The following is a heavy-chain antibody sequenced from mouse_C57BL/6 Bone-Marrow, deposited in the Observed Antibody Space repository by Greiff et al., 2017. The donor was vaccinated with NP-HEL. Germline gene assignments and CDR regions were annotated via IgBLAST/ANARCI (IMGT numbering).Heavy chain of an antibody. CDR1: GYTFTSYW. J-gene: IGHJ4*01. D-gene: IGHD2-5*01. Sequence: QVQLQQPGAELVRPGSSVKLSCKASGYTFTSYWMHWVKQRPIQGLEWIGNIDPSDSETHYNQKFKDKATLTVDKTSSTAYMQLSSLTSEDSAVYYCARRGYSNPRGAMDYWGQGTSVTVSS. V-gene: IGHV1-52*01. CDR3: ARRGYSNPRGAMDY. CDR2: IDPSDSET.